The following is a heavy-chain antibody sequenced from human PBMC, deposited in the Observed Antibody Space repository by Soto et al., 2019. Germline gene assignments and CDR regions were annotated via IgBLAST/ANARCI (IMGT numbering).Heavy chain of an antibody. CDR2: IYYSGST. V-gene: IGHV4-31*03. J-gene: IGHJ6*02. D-gene: IGHD3-22*01. Sequence: SETLSLTCTVSGGSISSGGYYWSWIRQHPGKGLEWIGYIYYSGSTYYNPSLKSRVTISVDTSKNQFSLKLSSVTAADTAVYYCAREARYYDSSCLDNYYGMDVWGQGTTVTVSS. CDR1: GGSISSGGYY. CDR3: AREARYYDSSCLDNYYGMDV.